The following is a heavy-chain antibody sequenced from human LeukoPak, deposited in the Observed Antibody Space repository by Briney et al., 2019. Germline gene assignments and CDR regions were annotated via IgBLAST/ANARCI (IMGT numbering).Heavy chain of an antibody. D-gene: IGHD6-13*01. Sequence: GRSLRLSCAASGFTFSSCWMTWVRQAPGKGLEWVANIKQDGSEKYYVDSVKGRFTISRDNANNSLYLQMNSLGAEDTAVYYCARVEAAAFDYWGQGTLVTVSS. CDR2: IKQDGSEK. CDR3: ARVEAAAFDY. J-gene: IGHJ4*02. CDR1: GFTFSSCW. V-gene: IGHV3-7*01.